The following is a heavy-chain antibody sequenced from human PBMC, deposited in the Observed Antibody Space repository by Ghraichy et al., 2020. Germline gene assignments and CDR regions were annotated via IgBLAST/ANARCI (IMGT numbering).Heavy chain of an antibody. CDR2: ISSSGGTT. D-gene: IGHD6-13*01. V-gene: IGHV3-23*01. CDR3: AKGIAATGTGSAFDV. CDR1: GFTFSSYA. J-gene: IGHJ3*01. Sequence: GGSLRLSCAASGFTFSSYAMGWDRQAPGKGLEWVSTISSSGGTTYYADSVKGRFTISRDNSKNTLYLQMNSLRAEDTAVYYCAKGIAATGTGSAFDVWGQGTMVTVSS.